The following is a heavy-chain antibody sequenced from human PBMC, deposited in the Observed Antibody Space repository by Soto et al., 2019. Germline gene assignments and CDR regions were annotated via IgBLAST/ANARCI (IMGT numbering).Heavy chain of an antibody. CDR1: EFNIRYFY. V-gene: IGHV3-11*04. CDR2: IDSRGGTI. CDR3: ARDGVSSTEYTWNYGTYFDY. D-gene: IGHD1-7*01. J-gene: IGHJ4*02. Sequence: VGSKLHSKRSSEFNIRYFYMSLIRKKQGKGLEWVSYIDSRGGTIHYADSVKGRFTISRDSTKQTLYLQMNSLRPDDTAMYYCARDGVSSTEYTWNYGTYFDYWGQGALVTVFS.